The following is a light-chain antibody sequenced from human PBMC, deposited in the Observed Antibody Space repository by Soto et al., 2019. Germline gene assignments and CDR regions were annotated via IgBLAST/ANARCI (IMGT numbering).Light chain of an antibody. CDR2: DAS. CDR1: QSISSW. V-gene: IGKV1-5*01. CDR3: QQYNSYSQK. J-gene: IGKJ1*01. Sequence: IHMTQSPSTLSASVGDRVTINCRARQSISSWLAWYQQKPGKAPKLLIYDASSLESGVPSRFSGSGSGTEFTLTISSLQPDDFATYYCQQYNSYSQKFGQGNKVDNK.